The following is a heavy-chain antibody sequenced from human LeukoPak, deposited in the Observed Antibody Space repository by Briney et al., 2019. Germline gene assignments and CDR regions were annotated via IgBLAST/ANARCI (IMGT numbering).Heavy chain of an antibody. CDR2: ISGSGGST. CDR3: AKDRGSGSYPKVYYFDY. D-gene: IGHD1-26*01. V-gene: IGHV3-23*01. J-gene: IGHJ4*02. Sequence: QPGGFLRLSCAASGFTFSSYAMSWVRQAPGKGLEWVSAISGSGGSTYYADSVKGRFTISRDNSKNTLYLQMNSLRAEDTAVYYCAKDRGSGSYPKVYYFDYWGQGTLVTVSS. CDR1: GFTFSSYA.